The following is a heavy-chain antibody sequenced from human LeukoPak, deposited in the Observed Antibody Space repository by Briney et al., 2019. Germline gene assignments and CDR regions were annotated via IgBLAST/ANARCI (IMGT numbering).Heavy chain of an antibody. V-gene: IGHV3-21*01. CDR1: GFTFSSYS. Sequence: PGGSLRLACAASGFTFSSYSMNWVRQDPGKGLEWVSSISSSSSYIYYADSVKGRFTISRDNAKNTLYLQMNSLRAEDTAVYYCARTPEYSSSWYGAWGQGTLVTVSS. CDR3: ARTPEYSSSWYGA. CDR2: ISSSSSYI. J-gene: IGHJ5*02. D-gene: IGHD6-13*01.